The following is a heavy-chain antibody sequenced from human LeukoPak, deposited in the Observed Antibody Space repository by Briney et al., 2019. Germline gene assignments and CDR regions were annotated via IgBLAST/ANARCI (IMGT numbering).Heavy chain of an antibody. CDR3: ARDKTPSAFDI. CDR2: IYYSGST. V-gene: IGHV4-31*03. Sequence: PSETLSLTCTVSGGSISSGGYYWSWIRQHPGKGLEWIGYIYYSGSTYYNPSLKSRVTISVDTSKNQFSLKLSSVTAADTAVYYCARDKTPSAFDIWGQGTMVTVSS. CDR1: GGSISSGGYY. D-gene: IGHD2-15*01. J-gene: IGHJ3*02.